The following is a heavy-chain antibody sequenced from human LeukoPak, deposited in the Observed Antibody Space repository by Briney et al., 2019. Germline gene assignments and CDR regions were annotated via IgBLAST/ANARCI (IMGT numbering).Heavy chain of an antibody. CDR3: ARESSPGYSYGYPLAY. Sequence: GGSLRLSCAASGFTFSSYGMNWVRQAPGKGLEWVSSISSSSSYIYYADSVKGRFTISRDNAKNSLYLQMNSLRADDTAVYYCARESSPGYSYGYPLAYWGQGTLVTVSS. CDR2: ISSSSSYI. J-gene: IGHJ4*02. V-gene: IGHV3-21*01. D-gene: IGHD5-18*01. CDR1: GFTFSSYG.